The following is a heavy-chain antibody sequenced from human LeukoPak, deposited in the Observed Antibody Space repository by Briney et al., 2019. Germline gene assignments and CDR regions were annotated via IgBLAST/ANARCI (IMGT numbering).Heavy chain of an antibody. Sequence: GGSLRLSCAASGFTFSSYGMHWVRQAPGKGLEWVAVISYDGSNKYYADSVKGRFTISRDNSKNTLYLQMNSLRAEDTAVYYCAKDEVVVTAIHSGIDYWGQGTLVTVSS. CDR3: AKDEVVVTAIHSGIDY. J-gene: IGHJ4*02. D-gene: IGHD2-21*02. V-gene: IGHV3-30*18. CDR2: ISYDGSNK. CDR1: GFTFSSYG.